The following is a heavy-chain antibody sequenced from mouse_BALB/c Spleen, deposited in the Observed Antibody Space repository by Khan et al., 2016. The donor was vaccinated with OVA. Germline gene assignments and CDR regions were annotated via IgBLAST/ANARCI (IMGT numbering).Heavy chain of an antibody. CDR3: ARTDYYGSSYYFDY. V-gene: IGHV1S135*01. CDR2: IDPYNGGT. CDR1: GYSFTDYN. J-gene: IGHJ2*01. Sequence: VQLQQSGPELVKLGASVKVSCKASGYSFTDYNMFWVKQSHGKSLEWIGYIDPYNGGTSYNQKFKGKATLTVDKSSSTAFMHLSSLTSEDSAVFYCARTDYYGSSYYFDYWGQGTTLTVSS. D-gene: IGHD1-1*01.